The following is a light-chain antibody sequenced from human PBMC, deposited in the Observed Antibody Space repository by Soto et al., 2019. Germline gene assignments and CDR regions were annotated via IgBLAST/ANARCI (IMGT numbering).Light chain of an antibody. CDR2: GAS. J-gene: IGKJ2*01. Sequence: EIVLTQSPGTLSLSPGERATLSCRASQSVSSSYLAWYQQKPGQAPRLLIYGASGRATGIPDRFSGSGSGTDFTLTISRREPEDFAVYYCQQSGSYPPYTFGQGTKLEIK. CDR3: QQSGSYPPYT. CDR1: QSVSSSY. V-gene: IGKV3-20*01.